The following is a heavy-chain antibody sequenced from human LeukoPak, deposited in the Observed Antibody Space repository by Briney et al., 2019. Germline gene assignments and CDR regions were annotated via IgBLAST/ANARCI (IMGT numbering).Heavy chain of an antibody. V-gene: IGHV3-23*01. CDR3: AKEGGGYYYGSGKEEKNYYYGMDV. CDR1: GFTFSSYA. Sequence: PGGSLRLSCAASGFTFSSYAMHWVRQAPGKGLEWVSSINGSGVHTYYADSVKGRFTISRDNSKNTLYLQMNSLRAEDTAVYYCAKEGGGYYYGSGKEEKNYYYGMDVWGQGTTVTVSS. CDR2: INGSGVHT. D-gene: IGHD3-10*01. J-gene: IGHJ6*02.